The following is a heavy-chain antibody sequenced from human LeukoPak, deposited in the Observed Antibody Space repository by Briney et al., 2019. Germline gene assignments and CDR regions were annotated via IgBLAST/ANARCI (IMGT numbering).Heavy chain of an antibody. CDR3: AKGVVAATNAAYYGMDV. CDR2: ISYDESDK. D-gene: IGHD2-15*01. CDR1: GFTFSNYG. V-gene: IGHV3-30*18. J-gene: IGHJ6*02. Sequence: GMSLRLSCAASGFTFSNYGMPWVRQAPGKGLEWVAVISYDESDKYYADSVKGRFTISRDNSKNTLYLQMNSLRPEDTAVYYCAKGVVAATNAAYYGMDVWGQGTTVTVSS.